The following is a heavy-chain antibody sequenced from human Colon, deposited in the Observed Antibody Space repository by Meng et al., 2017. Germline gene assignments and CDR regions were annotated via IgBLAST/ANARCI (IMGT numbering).Heavy chain of an antibody. J-gene: IGHJ4*02. CDR3: ARERLHLYGSESFDF. CDR1: GRSINSDDYY. V-gene: IGHV4-30-4*01. D-gene: IGHD3-10*01. Sequence: QVQLQESGPGLWKPSQTLSLPCTVSGRSINSDDYYWTWIRQSPGRGLEWFGLTYSSGKTFYTPSLRSRVTISIDTPSSQFFLMLASVTAAETAVYYCARERLHLYGSESFDFWGQGTLVTVSS. CDR2: TYSSGKT.